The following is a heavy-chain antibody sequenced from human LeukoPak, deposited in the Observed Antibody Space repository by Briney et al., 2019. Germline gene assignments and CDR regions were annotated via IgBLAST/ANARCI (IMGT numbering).Heavy chain of an antibody. Sequence: ASVKVSCKASAYTFTSYDINWVRQATGQGLEWMGWMNPNSGNTGYAQRFQGRVNMTRDNSISTAYMELSNLTSEDTAVYFCARVSGFERKDSFSYWGQGTLVTVSS. J-gene: IGHJ4*02. CDR1: AYTFTSYD. D-gene: IGHD5-12*01. CDR2: MNPNSGNT. CDR3: ARVSGFERKDSFSY. V-gene: IGHV1-8*01.